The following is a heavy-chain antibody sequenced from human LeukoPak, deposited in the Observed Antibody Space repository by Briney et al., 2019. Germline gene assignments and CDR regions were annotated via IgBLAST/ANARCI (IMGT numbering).Heavy chain of an antibody. CDR2: ISGSGGST. CDR3: AKEPLYCGGDCYEPFDC. Sequence: GGSLRLSCAASGFTFSSYAMSWVRQAPGKGLEWVSGISGSGGSTSYADSVKGRFTISRDNSKNTVYLQMNSLRGEDAAVYYCAKEPLYCGGDCYEPFDCWGQGTLATVSS. CDR1: GFTFSSYA. J-gene: IGHJ4*02. V-gene: IGHV3-23*01. D-gene: IGHD2-21*02.